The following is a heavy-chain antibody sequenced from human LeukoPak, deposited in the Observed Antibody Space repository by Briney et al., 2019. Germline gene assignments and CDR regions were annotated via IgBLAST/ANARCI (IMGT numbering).Heavy chain of an antibody. CDR2: IYYSGST. J-gene: IGHJ6*03. CDR1: GGSISSGGYY. D-gene: IGHD6-6*01. V-gene: IGHV4-31*03. Sequence: SQTLSLTCTVSGGSISSGGYYWSWIRQHPGKGLEWIGYIYYSGSTYYNPSLKSRVTISVDTSKNQFSLKLSSVTAADTAVYYCARTGIAARRYYYYYMDVWGKGTTVTVSS. CDR3: ARTGIAARRYYYYYMDV.